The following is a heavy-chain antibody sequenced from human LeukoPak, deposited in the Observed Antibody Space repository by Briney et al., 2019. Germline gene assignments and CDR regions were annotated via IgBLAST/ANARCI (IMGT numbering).Heavy chain of an antibody. J-gene: IGHJ4*02. CDR3: AANVGYCSGGSCYPVDY. V-gene: IGHV4-59*06. CDR2: IYYSGST. CDR1: GGSISTYY. D-gene: IGHD2-15*01. Sequence: SETLSLTCTVSGGSISTYYWSWIRQSARKGLEWIGYIYYSGSTYYNPSLKGRLTISVDTSKNHFSLKLSSVTAIDTAVYYCAANVGYCSGGSCYPVDYWGQGTLVTVSS.